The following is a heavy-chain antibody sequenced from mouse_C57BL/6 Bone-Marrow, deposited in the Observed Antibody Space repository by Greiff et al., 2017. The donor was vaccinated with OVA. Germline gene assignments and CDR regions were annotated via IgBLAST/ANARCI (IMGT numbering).Heavy chain of an antibody. D-gene: IGHD1-1*01. CDR2: IDPSDSST. V-gene: IGHV1-69*01. J-gene: IGHJ1*03. CDR3: ARRNYYYGSSHWYFDV. CDR1: GYTFTSYW. Sequence: QVQLQQPGAELVMPGASVKLSCKASGYTFTSYWMHWVQQRPGQGLEWIGEIDPSDSSTNYTQKFKGKSTLTVDKSSSTAYMQLSSLTSEDSAVYYCARRNYYYGSSHWYFDVWGTGTTVTVSS.